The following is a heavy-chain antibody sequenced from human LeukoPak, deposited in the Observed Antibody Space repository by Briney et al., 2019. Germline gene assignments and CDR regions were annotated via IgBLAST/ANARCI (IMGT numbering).Heavy chain of an antibody. J-gene: IGHJ3*02. CDR3: ARVAAYAFDI. D-gene: IGHD6-25*01. Sequence: GGALRLSRTVSGFTFSDYWMSWVRQAPGKGLEGVANINQDGSEKYYVDSVMGRFTVSRDNDKNSLYLQVNSLRAEDRAVYYCARVAAYAFDIWGQGTMVTVSS. CDR2: INQDGSEK. CDR1: GFTFSDYW. V-gene: IGHV3-7*01.